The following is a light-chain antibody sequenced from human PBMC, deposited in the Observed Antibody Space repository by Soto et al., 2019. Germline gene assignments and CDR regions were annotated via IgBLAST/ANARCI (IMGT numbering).Light chain of an antibody. Sequence: EIVLTQSPGTLSLSPGERATLSCRASQSISSSYLAWYQHKPGQAPRLLIYGASSRATGIPDRFSGSGSGTDFTLTINRLEPEDFAVFYCQQYIKWPRTFGQGTKLEIK. V-gene: IGKV3-20*01. CDR3: QQYIKWPRT. J-gene: IGKJ2*01. CDR2: GAS. CDR1: QSISSSY.